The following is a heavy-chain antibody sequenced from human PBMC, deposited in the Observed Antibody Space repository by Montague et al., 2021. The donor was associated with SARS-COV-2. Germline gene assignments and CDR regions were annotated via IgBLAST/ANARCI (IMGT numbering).Heavy chain of an antibody. V-gene: IGHV3-33*06. CDR2: IWYDGSNK. D-gene: IGHD6-19*01. CDR1: GFTFSSYG. J-gene: IGHJ2*01. CDR3: AKEIIEVAANWYFDL. Sequence: SLRLSCAASGFTFSSYGMHWVRQAPGKGLEWVAVIWYDGSNKYYADSVKGRFTISRDNSKNTLYLQMNCLRAEDTAVYHCAKEIIEVAANWYFDLWGRGTLVTVSS.